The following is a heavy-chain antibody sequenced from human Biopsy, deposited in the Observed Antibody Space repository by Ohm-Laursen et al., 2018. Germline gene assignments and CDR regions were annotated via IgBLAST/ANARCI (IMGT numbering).Heavy chain of an antibody. CDR2: INHSGST. CDR3: ARRGSGGRSFDH. CDR1: GGSFSGYY. V-gene: IGHV4-34*01. Sequence: SDTLSLTCAVYGGSFSGYYWSWIRQPPGKGLEWIGEINHSGSTNYNPSLKSRVTISVDTSKNQFSLNLSPVTAADTAVYYCARRGSGGRSFDHWGQGTLVTVSS. D-gene: IGHD2-15*01. J-gene: IGHJ4*02.